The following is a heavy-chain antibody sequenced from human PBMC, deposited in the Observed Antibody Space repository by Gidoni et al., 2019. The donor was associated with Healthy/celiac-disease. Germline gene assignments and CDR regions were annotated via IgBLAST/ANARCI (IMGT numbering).Heavy chain of an antibody. CDR3: AKAGSRLKRGIAPVYFDY. V-gene: IGHV3-23*01. D-gene: IGHD6-13*01. CDR2: ISGSGGST. J-gene: IGHJ4*02. Sequence: EVQLLESGGGLVQPGGSLRLSCAASGFTFSSYAMSWVRQAPGKGLEWVSAISGSGGSTYYADSVKGRFTISRDNSKNTLYLQMNSLRAEDTAVYYCAKAGSRLKRGIAPVYFDYWGQGTLVTVSS. CDR1: GFTFSSYA.